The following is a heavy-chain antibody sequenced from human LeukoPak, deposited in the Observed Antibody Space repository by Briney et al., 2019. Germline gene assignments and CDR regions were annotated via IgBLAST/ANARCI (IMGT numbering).Heavy chain of an antibody. CDR3: ARDRSIAAAGTGMDV. V-gene: IGHV3-30*03. J-gene: IGHJ6*04. Sequence: GGSLRLSCAASGFTFSSYGMHWVRQAPGKGLEWVAVISYDGSNKYYADSVKGRFTISRDNSKNTLYLQMNSLRAEDTAVYYCARDRSIAAAGTGMDVWGKGTTVTVSS. CDR2: ISYDGSNK. D-gene: IGHD6-13*01. CDR1: GFTFSSYG.